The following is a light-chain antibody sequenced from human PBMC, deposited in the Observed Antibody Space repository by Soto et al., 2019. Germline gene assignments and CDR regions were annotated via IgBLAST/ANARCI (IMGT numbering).Light chain of an antibody. V-gene: IGKV3-15*01. CDR1: HSVASN. CDR3: QQYHNWPPQYT. J-gene: IGKJ2*01. CDR2: GAS. Sequence: EIVMTQSPASLSVSPGDGATLSCRASHSVASNVAWYQQKPGQGPRLLIHGASTRAVGGPARFSGSGSGTDFTLTISSLQSEDFAVYYCQQYHNWPPQYTFGQGTKLQIK.